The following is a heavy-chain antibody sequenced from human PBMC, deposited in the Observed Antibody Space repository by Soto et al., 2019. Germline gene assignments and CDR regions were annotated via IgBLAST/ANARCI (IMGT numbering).Heavy chain of an antibody. CDR1: GASISSSTFY. J-gene: IGHJ4*02. D-gene: IGHD6-19*01. Sequence: QLQLQESGPGLVKPSETLSLTCTVSGASISSSTFYWGWIRQPPGKGLEWIGTVYYSGRAYYNPSLKSRLTISVDTSKNQFSLQLSSVTAADTALYYCVRHAPYRSGWANRNDYWGQGTLVTVSS. CDR3: VRHAPYRSGWANRNDY. V-gene: IGHV4-39*01. CDR2: VYYSGRA.